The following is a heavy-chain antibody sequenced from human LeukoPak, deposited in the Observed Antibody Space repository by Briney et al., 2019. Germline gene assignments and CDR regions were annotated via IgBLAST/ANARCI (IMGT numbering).Heavy chain of an antibody. D-gene: IGHD5-12*01. CDR3: ARAYSGYSSRGFDS. CDR1: GFTFTSYG. Sequence: GGSLRLSCEVSGFTFTSYGMHWVRQAPGKGLEWVADIWYDGSNKYYADSVKGRFTISRDNSKNTLFLQMTSLRADDTAVYYCARAYSGYSSRGFDSWGQGTLVSVSS. CDR2: IWYDGSNK. V-gene: IGHV3-33*01. J-gene: IGHJ4*02.